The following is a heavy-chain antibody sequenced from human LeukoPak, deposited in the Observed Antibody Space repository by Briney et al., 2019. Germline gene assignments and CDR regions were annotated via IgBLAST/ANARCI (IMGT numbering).Heavy chain of an antibody. D-gene: IGHD3-3*01. Sequence: SETLSLTCAVYGGSFSGYYWSWIRQPPGKGLEWIGEINHSGSTDYNPSLKSRVTISVDTSKNQFSLKLSSVTAADTAVYYCARGRRYDFWSGYYRNLNYYYMDVWAKGPRSPSP. J-gene: IGHJ6*03. CDR3: ARGRRYDFWSGYYRNLNYYYMDV. CDR1: GGSFSGYY. CDR2: INHSGST. V-gene: IGHV4-34*01.